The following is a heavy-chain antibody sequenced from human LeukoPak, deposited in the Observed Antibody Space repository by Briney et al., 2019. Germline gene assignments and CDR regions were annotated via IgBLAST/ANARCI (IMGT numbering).Heavy chain of an antibody. V-gene: IGHV3-9*03. CDR2: VSWNSGSI. D-gene: IGHD5-18*01. CDR1: GFTFDDYA. Sequence: PGRSLRLSCAASGFTFDDYAMHWVRQAPGKGLEWVSGVSWNSGSIGYAYSVKGRFTISRDNAKNSPYLQMNSLRAEDMALYYCARGYSYGYVGIDYWGQGTLVTVSS. CDR3: ARGYSYGYVGIDY. J-gene: IGHJ4*02.